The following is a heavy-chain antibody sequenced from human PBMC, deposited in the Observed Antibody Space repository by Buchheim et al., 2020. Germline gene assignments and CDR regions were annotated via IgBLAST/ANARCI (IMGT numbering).Heavy chain of an antibody. Sequence: QVQLVQSGAEVKKPGASVKVSCKASGYTFTSYYMHWVRQAPGQGLEWMGIINPSGGSTSYAPKFQGRVTMTRDTSTSTVYMELSSLRSEDTAVYYCAGPASDDCWSGYSSYFDYWGQGTL. V-gene: IGHV1-46*01. J-gene: IGHJ4*02. CDR2: INPSGGST. CDR1: GYTFTSYY. D-gene: IGHD3-3*01. CDR3: AGPASDDCWSGYSSYFDY.